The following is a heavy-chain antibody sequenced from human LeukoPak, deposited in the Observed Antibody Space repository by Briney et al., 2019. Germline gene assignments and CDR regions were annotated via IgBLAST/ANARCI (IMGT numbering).Heavy chain of an antibody. J-gene: IGHJ4*02. CDR1: GGSISSYY. Sequence: SETLSLTCTVSGGSISSYYWSWIRQPPGKGLEWIGYIYYSGSTNYNPSLKSRVTISVDTSKNQFSLKLSSVTAADTAVYYCARHYYDSSGYYSGGFDYWGQGTLVTVSS. CDR2: IYYSGST. D-gene: IGHD3-22*01. CDR3: ARHYYDSSGYYSGGFDY. V-gene: IGHV4-59*08.